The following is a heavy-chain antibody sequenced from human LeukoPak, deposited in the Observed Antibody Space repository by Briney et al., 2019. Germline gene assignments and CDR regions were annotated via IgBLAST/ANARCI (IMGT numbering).Heavy chain of an antibody. Sequence: PGGSLRLSCAASGFTFSSSAMSWVRQAPGKGLEWVPYISSSGSTIYYADSVKGRFTISRDNAKNSLYLQMNSLRAEDTAVYYCAELGITMIGGVWGKGTTVTVSS. D-gene: IGHD3-10*02. J-gene: IGHJ6*04. CDR1: GFTFSSSA. CDR2: ISSSGSTI. V-gene: IGHV3-48*03. CDR3: AELGITMIGGV.